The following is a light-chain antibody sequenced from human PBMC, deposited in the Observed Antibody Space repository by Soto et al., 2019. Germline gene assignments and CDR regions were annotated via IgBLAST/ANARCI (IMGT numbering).Light chain of an antibody. Sequence: GDRVTITCRASQSISSLLAWYQQKPGKAPKLLIFGASSLERGVPSRFSGSGSGTEFTLTISSLQPEDFATYYCQQYNGYSRTFGQGTKV. CDR3: QQYNGYSRT. V-gene: IGKV1-5*01. CDR1: QSISSL. CDR2: GAS. J-gene: IGKJ1*01.